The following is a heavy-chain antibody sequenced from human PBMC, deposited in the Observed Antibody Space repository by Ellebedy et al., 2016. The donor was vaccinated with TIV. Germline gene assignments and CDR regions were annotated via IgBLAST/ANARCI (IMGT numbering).Heavy chain of an antibody. D-gene: IGHD3-10*01. CDR2: TYYRSKWYN. V-gene: IGHV6-1*01. CDR1: GDSVSSNSAA. CDR3: ARESIGPLWFGELLLSGYVDD. J-gene: IGHJ4*02. Sequence: SQTLSLTCAISGDSVSSNSAAWNWIRQSPSRGLEWLGRTYYRSKWYNDYAVSVKSRITINPDTSKNQFSLQLNSVTPEDMAVYYCARESIGPLWFGELLLSGYVDDWGQGTLVTVSS.